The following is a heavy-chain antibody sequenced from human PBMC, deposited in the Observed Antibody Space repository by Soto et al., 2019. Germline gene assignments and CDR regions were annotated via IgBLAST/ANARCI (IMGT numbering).Heavy chain of an antibody. CDR2: IYWDDDE. CDR1: GFSLSTSGVA. CDR3: AHSGGSERIDTFNS. D-gene: IGHD1-26*01. V-gene: IGHV2-5*02. Sequence: QITLKESGPTLLNPTQTLTLTCTFSGFSLSTSGVAVAWIRQPPRKALEWLALIYWDDDERYSPSLKSRLTITKDNSKNHVVLTMTNMDPVDIATYYCAHSGGSERIDTFNSWGQGTMVTVSS. J-gene: IGHJ3*02.